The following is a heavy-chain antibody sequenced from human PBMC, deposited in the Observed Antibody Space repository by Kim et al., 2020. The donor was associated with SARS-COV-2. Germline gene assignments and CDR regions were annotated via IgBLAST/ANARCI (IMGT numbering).Heavy chain of an antibody. CDR2: SIPLFRTA. Sequence: SVKVSCKAFGGTFSTYAISWVRRAPGQGLERMGGSIPLFRTAKYAYNFEDRVTITADEFTTTVYMEMSSLRSDDTALYYCARGSTEKQAIRDGMAVWGQ. J-gene: IGHJ6*02. CDR3: ARGSTEKQAIRDGMAV. D-gene: IGHD3-16*01. CDR1: GGTFSTYA. V-gene: IGHV1-69*13.